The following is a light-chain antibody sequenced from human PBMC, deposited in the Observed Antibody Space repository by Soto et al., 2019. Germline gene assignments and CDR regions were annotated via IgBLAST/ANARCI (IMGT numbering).Light chain of an antibody. CDR1: QSVTRDS. Sequence: EVVLTQSPATLSLSPGESATLSCRASQSVTRDSLASYQQKPGHSPRLLISGASSRATGIPDRFSGGGSGTDFIFNISSLQPEDFAIYYCLHYGTAQWTFGQGTKV. CDR2: GAS. CDR3: LHYGTAQWT. V-gene: IGKV3-20*01. J-gene: IGKJ1*01.